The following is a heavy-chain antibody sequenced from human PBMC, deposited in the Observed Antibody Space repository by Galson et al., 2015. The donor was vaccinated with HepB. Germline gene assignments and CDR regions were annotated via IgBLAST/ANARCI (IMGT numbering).Heavy chain of an antibody. CDR1: GFTFSSYA. V-gene: IGHV3-30-3*01. Sequence: SLRLSCAASGFTFSSYAMHWVRQAPGKGLEWVTVISYDGSNKYYADSVKGRFTISRDNSKNRLDLQMSSPIAEDTAVSYCARHKTSTVVVPVDFDAFDIWGQGTMVTVAS. CDR2: ISYDGSNK. J-gene: IGHJ3*02. D-gene: IGHD2-2*01. CDR3: ARHKTSTVVVPVDFDAFDI.